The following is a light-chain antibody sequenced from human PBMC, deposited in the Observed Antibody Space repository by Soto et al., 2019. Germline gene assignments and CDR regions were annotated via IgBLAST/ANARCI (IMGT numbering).Light chain of an antibody. CDR2: DAS. CDR1: QSVRSY. CDR3: QQRSNWPLT. V-gene: IGKV3-11*01. J-gene: IGKJ4*01. Sequence: EIVSTQSPATLSLSPGERATLSCRASQSVRSYLAWYQQKIGQAPRLLIYDASNRATGIPARFSGSGSGTDFTLTISSLEPEDFAVYYCQQRSNWPLTFGGGTKVEIK.